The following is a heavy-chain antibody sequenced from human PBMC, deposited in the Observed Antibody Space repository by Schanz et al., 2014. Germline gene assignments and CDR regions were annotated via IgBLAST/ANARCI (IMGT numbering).Heavy chain of an antibody. V-gene: IGHV3-23*04. D-gene: IGHD3-10*01. CDR2: ISGGGGTT. Sequence: EVQLVESGGGLVQPGGSLRLSCAASGFTFSSHSFNWVRQAPGKGLEWVSAISGGGGTTYYADSVKGRFTISSDNSKSTLYLQMSSLRAEDTAVYYCAKYRGYYRVSGSYRELEYWGQGTLVTVSS. J-gene: IGHJ4*02. CDR3: AKYRGYYRVSGSYRELEY. CDR1: GFTFSSHS.